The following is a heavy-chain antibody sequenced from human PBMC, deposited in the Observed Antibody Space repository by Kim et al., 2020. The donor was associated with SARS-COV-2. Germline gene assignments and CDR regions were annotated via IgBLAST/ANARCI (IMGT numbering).Heavy chain of an antibody. D-gene: IGHD3-9*01. Sequence: KVQGSVTMTRDTSTSTVYMELSSLRSEDTAVYYCAREDILTGYFVYGMDVWGQGTTVTVSS. J-gene: IGHJ6*02. CDR3: AREDILTGYFVYGMDV. V-gene: IGHV1-46*01.